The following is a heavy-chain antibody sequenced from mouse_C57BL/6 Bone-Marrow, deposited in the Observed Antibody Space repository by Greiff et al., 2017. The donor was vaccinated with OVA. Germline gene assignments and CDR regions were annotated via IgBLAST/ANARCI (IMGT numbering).Heavy chain of an antibody. CDR1: GYTFTDYE. J-gene: IGHJ2*01. V-gene: IGHV1-15*01. Sequence: QVQLQQSGAELVRPGASVTLSCKASGYTFTDYEMHWVKQTPVHGLEWIGAIDPETGGTAYNQKFKGKAILTADKSSRTAYMELRSLTSEDSAVYYYTRGRSYYYGNSPYYFDYWGQGTTLTVSS. CDR3: TRGRSYYYGNSPYYFDY. CDR2: IDPETGGT. D-gene: IGHD1-1*01.